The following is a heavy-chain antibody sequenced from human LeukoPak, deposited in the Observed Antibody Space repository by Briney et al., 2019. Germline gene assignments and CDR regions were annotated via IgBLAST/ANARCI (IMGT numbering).Heavy chain of an antibody. CDR1: GFTFSSYW. D-gene: IGHD3-3*01. J-gene: IGHJ4*02. V-gene: IGHV3-74*01. Sequence: PGGSLRLSCAASGFTFSSYWMHWVRQAPGKGLVWVSRINSDGSSTSYADSVKGRFTISRDNAKNTLYLQMNSLRAEDTAVYYCARGYYDFRSGYRIDYWGQGTLVTVSS. CDR2: INSDGSST. CDR3: ARGYYDFRSGYRIDY.